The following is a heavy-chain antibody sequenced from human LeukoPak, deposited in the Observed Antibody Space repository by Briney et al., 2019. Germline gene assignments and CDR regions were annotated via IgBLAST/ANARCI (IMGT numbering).Heavy chain of an antibody. V-gene: IGHV1-2*02. J-gene: IGHJ4*02. D-gene: IGHD6-19*01. Sequence: ASVKVSCKASGYTFTGYYMHWVRQAPGQGPEWMGWINPNSGGTNYAQKFQGRVTMTRDTSISTAYMELSGLRSDDTAVYYCARDRRIAVAGTGMDYWGQGTLVTVSS. CDR3: ARDRRIAVAGTGMDY. CDR2: INPNSGGT. CDR1: GYTFTGYY.